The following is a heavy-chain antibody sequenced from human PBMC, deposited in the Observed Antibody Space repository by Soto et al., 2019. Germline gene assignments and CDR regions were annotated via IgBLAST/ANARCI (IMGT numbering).Heavy chain of an antibody. D-gene: IGHD3-10*01. CDR2: ISSSGTYI. V-gene: IGHV3-21*01. CDR1: GFTFNDYS. CDR3: VRAGHVFDVHYYGMDL. Sequence: GGSLRLSCEASGFTFNDYSMDWVCQAPEKGLEWVSSISSSGTYIYYADSVKGRFAISRDNANKVMYLQMDTLRAEDTAVYYCVRAGHVFDVHYYGMDLWGQGTTVTVSS. J-gene: IGHJ6*02.